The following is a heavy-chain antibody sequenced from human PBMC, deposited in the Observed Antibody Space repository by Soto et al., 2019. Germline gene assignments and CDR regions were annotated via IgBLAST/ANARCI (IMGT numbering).Heavy chain of an antibody. CDR3: ARGVTVFGLVSRFWFDP. Sequence: SETLSLTCTVSGGSISSSSYYWGWIRQPPGKGLEWIGHIYYSGITYYNPSLKSRVAISVDTSRNQFSLKLNSLTAADRAVYFCARGVTVFGLVSRFWFDPWGQGTVVTVSS. CDR2: IYYSGIT. V-gene: IGHV4-39*01. D-gene: IGHD3-3*01. J-gene: IGHJ5*02. CDR1: GGSISSSSYY.